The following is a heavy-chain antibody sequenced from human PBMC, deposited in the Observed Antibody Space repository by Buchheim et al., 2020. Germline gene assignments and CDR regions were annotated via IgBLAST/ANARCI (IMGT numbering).Heavy chain of an antibody. Sequence: EVQLVESGGGLVQPGGSLRPSCAASGFTFSSCEMNWVRQAPGKGLEWISYISSSASTRHYADSVKGRFTISRDNGKNSLFLQMNSLRAEDTAVYYCARDGPYAATIDYWGQGIL. CDR1: GFTFSSCE. J-gene: IGHJ4*02. CDR3: ARDGPYAATIDY. V-gene: IGHV3-48*03. CDR2: ISSSASTR. D-gene: IGHD5-24*01.